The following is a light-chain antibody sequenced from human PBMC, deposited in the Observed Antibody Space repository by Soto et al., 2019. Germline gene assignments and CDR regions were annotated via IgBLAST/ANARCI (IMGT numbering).Light chain of an antibody. J-gene: IGLJ1*01. CDR2: DVS. CDR1: SSDVGRYSY. Sequence: QSALTQPGSVSGSPGQSVSISCTGTSSDVGRYSYVSWYQQHPGKAPKLMIYDVSERPSGVPDRFSGSKSGNTASLTISGLQAEDEAHYYCCSYAGTYTGVFGTGTKVTVL. CDR3: CSYAGTYTGV. V-gene: IGLV2-11*01.